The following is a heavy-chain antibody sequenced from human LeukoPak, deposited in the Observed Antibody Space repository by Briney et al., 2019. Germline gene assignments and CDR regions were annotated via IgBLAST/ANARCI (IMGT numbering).Heavy chain of an antibody. Sequence: GGSLRLSCAASGFSVSSNYMSWVRQAPGRGLEWVSAPNSGSNTHYADSVNGRFTISRDNSKNTLYLQMNSLRAEDTAVYYCARRYCSTCPTGHAFDLWGQGTMVTVSS. CDR1: GFSVSSNY. CDR2: PNSGSNT. D-gene: IGHD2-2*01. CDR3: ARRYCSTCPTGHAFDL. J-gene: IGHJ3*01. V-gene: IGHV3-53*01.